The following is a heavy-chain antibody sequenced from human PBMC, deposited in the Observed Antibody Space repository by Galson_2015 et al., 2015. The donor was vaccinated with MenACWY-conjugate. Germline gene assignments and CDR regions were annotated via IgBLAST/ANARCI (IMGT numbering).Heavy chain of an antibody. Sequence: SVKVSCKASGFTFTSSAVQWVRQARGQRLEWIGWIVVGSGNTNYAQKFQERVTITRDMSTSTAYMELSSLRSEDTAVYYCAKPIVVVDRDAFDIWGQGTMVTVSS. CDR2: IVVGSGNT. V-gene: IGHV1-58*01. CDR1: GFTFTSSA. D-gene: IGHD3-22*01. J-gene: IGHJ3*02. CDR3: AKPIVVVDRDAFDI.